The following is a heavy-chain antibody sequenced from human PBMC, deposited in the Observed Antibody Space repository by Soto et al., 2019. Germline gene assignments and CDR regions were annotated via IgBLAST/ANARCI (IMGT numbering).Heavy chain of an antibody. D-gene: IGHD2-2*02. CDR3: ASVTRTCISTSCYRYYYGMDV. CDR2: IYYSGST. Sequence: SETLSLTCTVSGGSISPYYWTWVRQPPGKGLEWIGYIYYSGSTNYNPSLKSRVTISVDTSKNQFSLKLSSVTAADTAVYYCASVTRTCISTSCYRYYYGMDVWGQGTTVTVSS. CDR1: GGSISPYY. V-gene: IGHV4-59*01. J-gene: IGHJ6*02.